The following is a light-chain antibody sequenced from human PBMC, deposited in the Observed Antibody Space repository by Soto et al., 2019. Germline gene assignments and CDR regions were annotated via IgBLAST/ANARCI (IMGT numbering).Light chain of an antibody. Sequence: EIVLTQSPGTLSLSPGEIATLSCRASQSVGSSYLAWYRQKPGQAPRLLIYGASSRATGIPDRFSGGGSGTDFTLTISRLEPEDFAVYYCQQYGSSPSTFGQGTKVEIK. CDR3: QQYGSSPST. CDR2: GAS. CDR1: QSVGSSY. J-gene: IGKJ1*01. V-gene: IGKV3-20*01.